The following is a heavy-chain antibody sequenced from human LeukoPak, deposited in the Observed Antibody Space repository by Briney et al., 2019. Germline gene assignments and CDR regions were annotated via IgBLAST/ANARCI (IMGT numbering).Heavy chain of an antibody. D-gene: IGHD2-2*01. CDR3: ARVATYCSSTSCYYYMDV. CDR2: IWYDGSNK. J-gene: IGHJ6*03. V-gene: IGHV3-33*01. CDR1: GFTFSSYG. Sequence: GRSLRLSCAASGFTFSSYGMHWVRQAPGKGLEWVAVIWYDGSNKYYADSVKGRFTISRDNSKNTLYLQMNSLRAEDTAVYYCARVATYCSSTSCYYYMDVWGKGTTVTVSS.